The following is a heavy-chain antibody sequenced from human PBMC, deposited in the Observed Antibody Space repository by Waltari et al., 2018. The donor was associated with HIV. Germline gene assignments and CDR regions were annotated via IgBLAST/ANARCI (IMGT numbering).Heavy chain of an antibody. Sequence: EVQLMESGGDLVQPGGSLRLSCAASGFIFSNYWLHWVRQRPGEGLMWVSRVSGDGSKTTYADFVKGRFTISRDNGKKTMFLQMNSLRVEDTAVYYCVRDGGWNYDSWGQGTLVTVSS. D-gene: IGHD2-15*01. J-gene: IGHJ4*02. CDR3: VRDGGWNYDS. V-gene: IGHV3-74*01. CDR1: GFIFSNYW. CDR2: VSGDGSKT.